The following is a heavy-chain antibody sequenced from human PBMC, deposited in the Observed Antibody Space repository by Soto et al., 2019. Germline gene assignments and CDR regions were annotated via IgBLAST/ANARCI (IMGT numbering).Heavy chain of an antibody. CDR3: ARGFCTGGSCYSGWYLDL. Sequence: QVQLVQSGAEVKKPGASVKVSCKASGYSFTSYTLHWVLQAPGQRLEWMGWINAANGDSKHSQNLQGRVTITRDTSASTGYMELSSLRSEDTAVYYCARGFCTGGSCYSGWYLDLWGRGTLVAVSS. CDR1: GYSFTSYT. J-gene: IGHJ2*01. CDR2: INAANGDS. V-gene: IGHV1-3*01. D-gene: IGHD2-15*01.